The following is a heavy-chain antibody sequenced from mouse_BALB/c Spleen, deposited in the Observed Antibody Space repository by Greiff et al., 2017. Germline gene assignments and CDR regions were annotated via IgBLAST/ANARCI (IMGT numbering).Heavy chain of an antibody. J-gene: IGHJ4*01. CDR2: IDPYYGGT. Sequence: EFQLQQSGPELEKPGASVKISCKASGYSFTGYNMNWVKQSNGKSLEWIGNIDPYYGGTSYNQKFKGKATLTVDKSSSTAYMQLKSLTSEDSAVYYCAKGYGSSSFYAMDYWGQGTSVTVSS. V-gene: IGHV1-39*01. CDR1: GYSFTGYN. CDR3: AKGYGSSSFYAMDY. D-gene: IGHD1-1*01.